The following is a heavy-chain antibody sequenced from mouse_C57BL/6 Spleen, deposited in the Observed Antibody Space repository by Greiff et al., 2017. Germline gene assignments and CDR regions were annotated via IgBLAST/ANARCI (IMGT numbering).Heavy chain of an antibody. D-gene: IGHD2-2*01. V-gene: IGHV1-54*01. J-gene: IGHJ4*01. CDR2: INPGSGGT. CDR3: ARSVYYGYGGAMDY. CDR1: GYAFTNYL. Sequence: QVQLQQSGAELVRPGTSVKVSCKASGYAFTNYLIAWVKQRPGQGLAWIGVINPGSGGTNYNEKFKGKATLPADKSSSTAYMQLSSLTSEDSAVYFCARSVYYGYGGAMDYWGQGTSVTVSS.